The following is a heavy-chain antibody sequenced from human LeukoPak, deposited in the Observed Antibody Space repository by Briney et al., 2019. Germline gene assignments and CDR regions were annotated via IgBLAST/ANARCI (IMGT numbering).Heavy chain of an antibody. V-gene: IGHV4-34*01. CDR3: ARGASIVATNYTVDY. D-gene: IGHD5-12*01. CDR2: INHSGST. Sequence: PSETLSLTCAVYGGSFSGYYWSWIRQPPGKGLEWIGEINHSGSTNYNPSLKSRVTISVDTSKNQFSLKLSSVTAADTAVYYCARGASIVATNYTVDYWGQGTLVTVSS. CDR1: GGSFSGYY. J-gene: IGHJ4*02.